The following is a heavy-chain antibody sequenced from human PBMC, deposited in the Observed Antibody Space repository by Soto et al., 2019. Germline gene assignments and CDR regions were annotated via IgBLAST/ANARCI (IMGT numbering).Heavy chain of an antibody. CDR3: ARAATYIVGVTYYYYYGMDV. D-gene: IGHD1-26*01. V-gene: IGHV1-8*01. Sequence: QVQLVQSGAEVKTPGASVKVSCKASGYTFTSYDINWVRQATGQGLEWMGWMNPNSGNTGYAQKFQGRVTMTRNTSISTAYMELSSLRSEDTAVYYCARAATYIVGVTYYYYYGMDVWGQGTTVTVSS. CDR1: GYTFTSYD. J-gene: IGHJ6*02. CDR2: MNPNSGNT.